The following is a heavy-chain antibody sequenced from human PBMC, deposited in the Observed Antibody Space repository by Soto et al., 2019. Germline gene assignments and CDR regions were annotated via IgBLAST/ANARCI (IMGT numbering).Heavy chain of an antibody. J-gene: IGHJ3*02. D-gene: IGHD4-17*01. CDR2: ISGSGGST. CDR1: GFTFSSYA. Sequence: EVQLLESGGGLVQPGGSLRLSCAASGFTFSSYAMSWVRQAPGKGLEWVSAISGSGGSTYYADSVKGRFTISRDNSKNTLYLQMNSLRAEDTAVYYCAKDQRWVGTVTNDAFDIWGQGTMVTVSS. V-gene: IGHV3-23*01. CDR3: AKDQRWVGTVTNDAFDI.